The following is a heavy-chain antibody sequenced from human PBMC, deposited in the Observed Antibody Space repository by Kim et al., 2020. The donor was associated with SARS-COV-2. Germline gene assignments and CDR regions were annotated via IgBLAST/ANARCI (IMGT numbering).Heavy chain of an antibody. CDR3: ARQSGYCSGDNCNYYFDY. Sequence: SETLSLTCTVSGGSISISSYFWGWIRQPPGKGLEWIGSIYYSGSTYYKSSLKSRVIISVDTSKNQFSLKLTSVSAADTAVYFCARQSGYCSGDNCNYYFDYWGQGTLVTVSS. V-gene: IGHV4-39*01. CDR1: GGSISISSYF. D-gene: IGHD2-15*01. J-gene: IGHJ4*02. CDR2: IYYSGST.